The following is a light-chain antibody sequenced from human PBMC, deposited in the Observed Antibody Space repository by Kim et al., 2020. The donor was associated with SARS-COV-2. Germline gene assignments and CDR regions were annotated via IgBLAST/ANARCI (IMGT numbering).Light chain of an antibody. V-gene: IGLV2-11*01. CDR2: DVS. CDR1: SSDVGVYNY. CDR3: CSYAGSYTVV. J-gene: IGLJ2*01. Sequence: GRSVTISCTGTSSDVGVYNYVSWYQQHPGKAPKLMIYDVSKWPSGVPDRFSGSKSGNTASLTISGLQAEDEADYYCCSYAGSYTVVFGGGTQLTVL.